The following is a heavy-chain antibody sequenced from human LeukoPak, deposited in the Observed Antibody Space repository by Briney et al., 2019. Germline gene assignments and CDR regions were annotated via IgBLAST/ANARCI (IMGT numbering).Heavy chain of an antibody. Sequence: SETLSLTCTVSGGSISSYYWSWIRQPPGKGPEWIGYISHSGSTNYNPSLKSRVTISVDTSKKQFSLRVNSVTAADTAVYYCARLATAGYLNYWGQGTLVAVSS. J-gene: IGHJ4*02. CDR3: ARLATAGYLNY. CDR1: GGSISSYY. V-gene: IGHV4-59*08. CDR2: ISHSGST. D-gene: IGHD6-19*01.